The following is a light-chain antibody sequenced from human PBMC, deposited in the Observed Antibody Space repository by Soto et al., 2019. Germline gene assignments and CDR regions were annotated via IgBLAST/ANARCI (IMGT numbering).Light chain of an antibody. Sequence: EIVLTQSPGTLSLSPGERATLSCRASQSINSRYLAWDQQKPGQAPRLLIYGASSRATGIPARFSGSGCGTDVKLTISRLEAEDFAVYYGQQFGSSPGFTFGPGTKVDI. J-gene: IGKJ3*01. CDR1: QSINSRY. CDR3: QQFGSSPGFT. V-gene: IGKV3-20*01. CDR2: GAS.